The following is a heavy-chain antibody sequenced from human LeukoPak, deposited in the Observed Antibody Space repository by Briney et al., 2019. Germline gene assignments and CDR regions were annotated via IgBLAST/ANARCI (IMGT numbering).Heavy chain of an antibody. Sequence: PSETLSLTCTVSGGSVNSGSYYWNWIRQPPGKGLEWIGYIYYSGSTNYNPSLKSRVTISVDTSKNQFSLKLSSVTAADTAVYYCASSLRYFDWSPINWGQGTLVTVSS. CDR2: IYYSGST. J-gene: IGHJ4*02. D-gene: IGHD3-9*01. V-gene: IGHV4-61*01. CDR3: ASSLRYFDWSPIN. CDR1: GGSVNSGSYY.